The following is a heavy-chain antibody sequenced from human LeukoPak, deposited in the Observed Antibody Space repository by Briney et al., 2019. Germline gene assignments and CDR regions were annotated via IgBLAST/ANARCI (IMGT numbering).Heavy chain of an antibody. CDR3: VRDDDRDPNCLDL. CDR2: ISADGNNK. V-gene: IGHV3-30*04. D-gene: IGHD4-17*01. CDR1: GFTFSTYT. Sequence: PGGSLRLSCAASGFTFSTYTMHWVRQAPGMALEWVAVISADGNNKFNTDSVKGRFSISRDNSKNTLYLEMDSLRAEDTAVYYCVRDDDRDPNCLDLWGQGTLVTVSS. J-gene: IGHJ4*02.